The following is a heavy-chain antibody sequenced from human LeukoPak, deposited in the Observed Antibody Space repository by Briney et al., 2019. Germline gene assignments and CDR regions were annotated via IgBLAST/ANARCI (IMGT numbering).Heavy chain of an antibody. CDR1: GFTFSNYA. D-gene: IGHD6-19*01. CDR2: ISSSGSTI. Sequence: GGSLRLSCAASGFTFSNYAMNWVRQAPGKGLEWVSYISSSGSTIYYADSVKGRFTISRDTAKNSLYLQMNSLRAEDTAVYYCAREGSGYFDYWGQGTLVTVSS. CDR3: AREGSGYFDY. V-gene: IGHV3-48*03. J-gene: IGHJ4*02.